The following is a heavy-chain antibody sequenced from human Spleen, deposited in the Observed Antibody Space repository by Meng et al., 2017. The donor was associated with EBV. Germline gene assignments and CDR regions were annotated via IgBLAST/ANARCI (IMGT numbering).Heavy chain of an antibody. D-gene: IGHD3-22*01. CDR1: GGSISGTNW. CDR3: TTRLYFDDSYGSLWDN. Sequence: QVQLQESGPGLVKPSGTLSLTCGVRGGSISGTNWWTWVRQPPGKGLEWIGEISTSGSTSYNPSLKSRTTISLDKSKNQFSLKLTSVTAADTAAYYCTTRLYFDDSYGSLWDNWGQGTLVTVSS. V-gene: IGHV4-4*02. CDR2: ISTSGST. J-gene: IGHJ4*02.